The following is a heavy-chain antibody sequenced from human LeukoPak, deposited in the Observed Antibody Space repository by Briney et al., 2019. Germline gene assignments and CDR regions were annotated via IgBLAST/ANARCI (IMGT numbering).Heavy chain of an antibody. V-gene: IGHV3-23*01. J-gene: IGHJ4*02. D-gene: IGHD5-18*01. CDR1: GFTFSTYA. CDR3: ARERGYSYGYGDY. Sequence: GGSLRLSCAASGFTFSTYAVNWVRQAPGKGLEWVSAITGSGGATYYADSVKGRFTISRDNSKNTLYLQMSSLRAEDTAVYYCARERGYSYGYGDYWGQGTLVTVSS. CDR2: ITGSGGAT.